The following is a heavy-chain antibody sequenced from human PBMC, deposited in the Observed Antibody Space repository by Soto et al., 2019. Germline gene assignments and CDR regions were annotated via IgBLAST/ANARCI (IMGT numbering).Heavy chain of an antibody. Sequence: SETLSLTCTVSGGSISSGGYYWSWIRQHPGKGLEWIGYIYYSGSTYYNPSLKSRVTISVETSKNQFSLKLSSVTAADTAVYYCAREGVYYDSSGYYYESRWYFDLWGRGTLVTVSS. CDR2: IYYSGST. D-gene: IGHD3-22*01. V-gene: IGHV4-31*03. J-gene: IGHJ2*01. CDR3: AREGVYYDSSGYYYESRWYFDL. CDR1: GGSISSGGYY.